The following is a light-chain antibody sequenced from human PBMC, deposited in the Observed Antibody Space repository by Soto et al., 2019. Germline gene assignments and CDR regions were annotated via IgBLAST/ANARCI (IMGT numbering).Light chain of an antibody. CDR3: CTDAGTYKV. Sequence: QSALTQPRSVSGSRGQSVTISCTGTSSDIGAYNYVSWYQQHPGKAPKLMIYHVSKRPSGVPDRFSGSKSGNAASLTISGLQAEDEADYYCCTDAGTYKVFGTGTKLTVL. J-gene: IGLJ1*01. V-gene: IGLV2-11*01. CDR1: SSDIGAYNY. CDR2: HVS.